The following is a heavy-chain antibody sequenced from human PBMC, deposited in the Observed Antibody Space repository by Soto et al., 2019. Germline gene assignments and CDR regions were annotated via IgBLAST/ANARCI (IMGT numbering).Heavy chain of an antibody. J-gene: IGHJ5*02. CDR2: ISAYNGNT. CDR3: ARDGSLDCSSTSCYTSRLNWFDP. Sequence: AASVKVSCKTSGYTFSNYGISWVRQAPGQGLEWMGWISAYNGNTNYAQKLQGRVTMTTDTSTSTAYMELRSLRSDDTAVYYCARDGSLDCSSTSCYTSRLNWFDPWGQGTLVTVSS. CDR1: GYTFSNYG. D-gene: IGHD2-2*02. V-gene: IGHV1-18*04.